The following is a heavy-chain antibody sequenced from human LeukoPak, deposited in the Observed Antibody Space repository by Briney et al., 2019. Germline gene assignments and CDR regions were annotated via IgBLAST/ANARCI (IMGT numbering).Heavy chain of an antibody. CDR2: IFWDDDK. Sequence: SGPTLVNPTQTLTLTCTFSGFSLSTTGVGVGWIRQAPGKALEWPALIFWDDDKRYSPSLKSRLTISRDTSKNQVVLTMTNMDPVDTATYYCAHFSHYYDSSGYKYYFDYWGQGTLVTVSS. D-gene: IGHD3-22*01. J-gene: IGHJ4*02. CDR3: AHFSHYYDSSGYKYYFDY. CDR1: GFSLSTTGVG. V-gene: IGHV2-5*02.